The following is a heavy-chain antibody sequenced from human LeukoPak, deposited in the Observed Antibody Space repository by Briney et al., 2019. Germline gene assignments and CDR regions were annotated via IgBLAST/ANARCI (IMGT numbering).Heavy chain of an antibody. V-gene: IGHV3-33*01. CDR2: IWYDGSNK. D-gene: IGHD6-13*01. CDR1: GFTFSSYG. J-gene: IGHJ3*02. Sequence: PGGSLRLSCAASGFTFSSYGMHWVRQAPGKGLEWVAVIWYDGSNKYYADSVKGRFTISRDNSKNTLYLQMNSLRAEDTAVYYCARDYGIAAAGTAGSYDAFDIWGQGTMVTVSS. CDR3: ARDYGIAAAGTAGSYDAFDI.